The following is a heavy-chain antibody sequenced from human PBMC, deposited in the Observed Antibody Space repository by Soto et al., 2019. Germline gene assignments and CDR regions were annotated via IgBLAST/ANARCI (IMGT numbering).Heavy chain of an antibody. V-gene: IGHV3-30-3*01. J-gene: IGHJ4*02. CDR1: GFTFSSYA. D-gene: IGHD3-9*01. CDR2: ISYDGSNK. CDR3: VATRHQTGYYDY. Sequence: GGSLRLSCAASGFTFSSYAMHWVRQAPGKGLEWVAAISYDGSNKYYADSVKGRFTSSRDNSKNTLYLQMNSLRAEDTAVYYCVATRHQTGYYDYWGQGTLVTVSS.